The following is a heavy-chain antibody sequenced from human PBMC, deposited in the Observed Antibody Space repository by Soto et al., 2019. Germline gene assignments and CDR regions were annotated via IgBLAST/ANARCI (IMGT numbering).Heavy chain of an antibody. Sequence: QITLKESGPPLVKPTQTLTLTCTFSGFSLSTTRVGVGWIRQPPGKALEWLALIYWDDDKRYSPFLKSRLTITKDTSKNQVVLTMTTLAPMDTATYFCAHTLVAGLGYYFDYWGQGTLVTVSS. D-gene: IGHD6-19*01. CDR2: IYWDDDK. V-gene: IGHV2-5*02. CDR1: GFSLSTTRVG. J-gene: IGHJ4*02. CDR3: AHTLVAGLGYYFDY.